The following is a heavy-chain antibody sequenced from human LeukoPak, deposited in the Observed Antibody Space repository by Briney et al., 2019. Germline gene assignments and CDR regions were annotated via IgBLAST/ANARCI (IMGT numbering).Heavy chain of an antibody. J-gene: IGHJ6*02. D-gene: IGHD3-9*01. Sequence: PGGSLRLSCAVSGFTFSSYNMNWVRQAPGEGLEWVSSISSSSSFEYYADSVKGRFTISRDNAKNSLYLQMNSLRAEDTAVYYCAYPFDILTLIGGDVWGQGTTVTVSS. CDR1: GFTFSSYN. V-gene: IGHV3-21*01. CDR3: AYPFDILTLIGGDV. CDR2: ISSSSSFE.